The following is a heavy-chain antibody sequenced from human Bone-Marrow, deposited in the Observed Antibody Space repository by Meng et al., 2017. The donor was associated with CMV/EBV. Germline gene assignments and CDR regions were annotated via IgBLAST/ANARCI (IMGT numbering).Heavy chain of an antibody. CDR2: INWNAGST. CDR1: GFTFDDYG. CDR3: AKGAYSSLYFDY. D-gene: IGHD6-6*01. J-gene: IGHJ4*02. V-gene: IGHV3-20*04. Sequence: GGSLRLSCAASGFTFDDYGMSWVRQAPGKGLEWVSGINWNAGSTGYADSVKGRFTISRDNAKNSLYLQMNSLRAEDTALYYCAKGAYSSLYFDYWGQGTLVTVSS.